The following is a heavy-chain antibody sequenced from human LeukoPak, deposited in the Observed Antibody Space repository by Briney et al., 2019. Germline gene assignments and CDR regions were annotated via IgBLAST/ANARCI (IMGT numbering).Heavy chain of an antibody. CDR3: ARNQQLGGHSYYYYGMDV. D-gene: IGHD3-16*01. V-gene: IGHV3-23*01. CDR2: ISGGGVTT. Sequence: GGSLGLSCVGYGFTSIAYALTWARQAPGKGLEWVSGISGGGVTTYYADSVKGRFTISRDNSKNTLYLQMNSLRADDTAIYYCARNQQLGGHSYYYYGMDVWGQGTTVTVSS. CDR1: GFTSIAYA. J-gene: IGHJ6*02.